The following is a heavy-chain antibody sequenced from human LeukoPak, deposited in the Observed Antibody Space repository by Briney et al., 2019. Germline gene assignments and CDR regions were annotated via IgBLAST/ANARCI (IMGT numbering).Heavy chain of an antibody. CDR1: GYTFTSYD. CDR2: MNPNSGNT. Sequence: ASVKVSCKASGYTFTSYDINWVRQATGQGLEWMGWMNPNSGNTGYAQKFQGRVTMTRNTSISTAYMELSSLRSEDTAVYYCARERRRDGYKNRWFDPWGQGTLVTVSS. J-gene: IGHJ5*02. D-gene: IGHD5-24*01. V-gene: IGHV1-8*01. CDR3: ARERRRDGYKNRWFDP.